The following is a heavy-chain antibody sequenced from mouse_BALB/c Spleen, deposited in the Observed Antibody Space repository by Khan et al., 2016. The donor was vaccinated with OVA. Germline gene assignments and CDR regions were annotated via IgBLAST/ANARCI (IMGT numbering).Heavy chain of an antibody. CDR3: IRSVYDAYAYAMDY. D-gene: IGHD2-2*01. Sequence: EVQLQESGPGLVKPSQSLSLTCTVTGYSITSDFAWNWVRQFPGNKLEWMGYISFSGSTSYDPSLKSRLTITRDTSKNQFFLQLSSVTTEDTATYYCIRSVYDAYAYAMDYWGQGTSVTVSS. J-gene: IGHJ4*01. V-gene: IGHV3-2*02. CDR2: ISFSGST. CDR1: GYSITSDFA.